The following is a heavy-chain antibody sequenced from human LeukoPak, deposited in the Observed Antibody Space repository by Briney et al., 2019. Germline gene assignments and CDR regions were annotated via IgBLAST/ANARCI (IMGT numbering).Heavy chain of an antibody. J-gene: IGHJ6*03. CDR1: GYTFTRYY. CDR2: INPSDGDT. V-gene: IGHV1-46*01. Sequence: GASVKVSCKASGYTFTRYYIHWVRQAPGHGLEWMGIINPSDGDTSYAQKFQGRVTMTRDMSTSTVYMELSSLRSEDTAVYFCARDLPAVAEGDNYYYMDVWGKGTTVSVSS. CDR3: ARDLPAVAEGDNYYYMDV. D-gene: IGHD6-19*01.